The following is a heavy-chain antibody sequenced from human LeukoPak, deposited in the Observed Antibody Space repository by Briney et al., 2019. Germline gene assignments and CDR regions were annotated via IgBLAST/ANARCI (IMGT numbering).Heavy chain of an antibody. CDR3: ARDLSSSWPTSLFDY. D-gene: IGHD6-13*01. CDR2: IYSGGST. J-gene: IGHJ4*02. CDR1: GFTVSSNY. V-gene: IGHV3-66*01. Sequence: GGSLRLSCAASGFTVSSNYMSWVRQAPGKGLEWVSVIYSGGSTYYADSVKGRFTISRDNSKNTLYLQMNSLRAEDTAVYYCARDLSSSWPTSLFDYWGQGTLVTVSS.